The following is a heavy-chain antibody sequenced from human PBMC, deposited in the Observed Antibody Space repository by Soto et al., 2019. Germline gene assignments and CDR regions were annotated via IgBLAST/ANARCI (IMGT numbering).Heavy chain of an antibody. Sequence: GGSLRLSCAASGFTLSSYSMNWVRQAPGEGLEWVSYISGDSITIYYADSVKGRFTISRDNAKNSLSLQMNSLRDEDTAVYYCARGRGYCSGGNCNFDSWGQGTLVTV. D-gene: IGHD2-15*01. V-gene: IGHV3-48*02. CDR1: GFTLSSYS. CDR3: ARGRGYCSGGNCNFDS. CDR2: ISGDSITI. J-gene: IGHJ4*02.